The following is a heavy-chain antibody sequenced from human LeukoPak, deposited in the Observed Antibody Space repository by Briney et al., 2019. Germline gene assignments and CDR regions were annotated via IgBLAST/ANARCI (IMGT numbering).Heavy chain of an antibody. Sequence: SVKVSCKASGGTFSSYAISWVRQAPGQGLEWMGRFIPILGIANYAQKFQGRVTITADKSTSTAYMELSSLRSEDTAVYYCVTGWDYYGSGSYSPVDYWGQGTLVTVSS. J-gene: IGHJ4*02. CDR2: FIPILGIA. D-gene: IGHD3-10*01. CDR1: GGTFSSYA. CDR3: VTGWDYYGSGSYSPVDY. V-gene: IGHV1-69*04.